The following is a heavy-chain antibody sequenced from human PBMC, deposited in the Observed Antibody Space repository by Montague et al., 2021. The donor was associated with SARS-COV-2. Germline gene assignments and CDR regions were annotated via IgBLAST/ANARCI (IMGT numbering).Heavy chain of an antibody. CDR1: GGSLSGYY. D-gene: IGHD1-20*01. J-gene: IGHJ6*02. CDR3: ARGRRRYNWRDETSYYYGMDV. V-gene: IGHV4-34*01. CDR2: INHSGST. Sequence: DTLSLTCAVYGGSLSGYYWSWIRQPPGKGLEWIGEINHSGSTNYNPSLKSRVTISLDTSKNQFSLKLSSVTAADTAVYYCARGRRRYNWRDETSYYYGMDVRGQGTTVTVSS.